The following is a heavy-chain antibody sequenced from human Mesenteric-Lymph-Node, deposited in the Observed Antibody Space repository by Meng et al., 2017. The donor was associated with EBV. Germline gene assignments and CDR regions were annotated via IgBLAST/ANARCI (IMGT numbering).Heavy chain of an antibody. Sequence: LHASGPAPVTPSHTLSLTCSVFSCSISSSHWWSWCRQPPGKGLEWIGDIYHSGSTNYSPSLKSRVTMSMDTSNNQFSLRLTSVTAADTAVYYCGTMVARWGAENPNDYWGQGILVTVSS. V-gene: IGHV4-4*02. J-gene: IGHJ4*02. CDR3: GTMVARWGAENPNDY. CDR2: IYHSGST. D-gene: IGHD2-8*01. CDR1: SCSISSSHW.